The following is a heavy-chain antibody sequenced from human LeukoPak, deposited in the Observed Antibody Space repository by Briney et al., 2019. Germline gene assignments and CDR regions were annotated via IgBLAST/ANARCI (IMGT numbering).Heavy chain of an antibody. V-gene: IGHV4-34*01. J-gene: IGHJ4*02. CDR1: GGSFSGYY. Sequence: SETLSLTCAVYGGSFSGYYWSWIRQPPGKGLEWIGEINHSGSTNYNPSLKSRVTISVDTSKNQFSLKLSSVTAADTAVYYCARDVSWYYDSSGYLFDYWGQGTLVTVSS. CDR3: ARDVSWYYDSSGYLFDY. D-gene: IGHD3-22*01. CDR2: INHSGST.